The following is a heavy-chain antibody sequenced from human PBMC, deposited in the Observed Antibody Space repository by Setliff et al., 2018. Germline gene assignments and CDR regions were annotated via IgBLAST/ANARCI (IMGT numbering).Heavy chain of an antibody. CDR2: TTPIFTTA. CDR3: ARGYSSSWQSRMGFDP. V-gene: IGHV1-69*13. D-gene: IGHD6-13*01. J-gene: IGHJ5*02. Sequence: SVKVSCKTSRGTFSNYAISWVRQAPGQGLEWMGGTTPIFTTANYAQKFQGRVTITADESTSTAYMELSSLRSEDTAVYYCARGYSSSWQSRMGFDPWGQGTLVTVSS. CDR1: RGTFSNYA.